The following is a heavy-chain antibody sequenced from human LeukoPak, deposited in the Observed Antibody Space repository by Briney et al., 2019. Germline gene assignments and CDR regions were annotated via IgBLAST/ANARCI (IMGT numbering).Heavy chain of an antibody. Sequence: SETLSLTCTVSGDSLSNYYWSWIRQPPGKGLEWIGYIYYNGGTNYNPSLKSRVTLSVDTSKNQFSLKLRSVTAADTAMYYCARGYRGDFGVVIKFDPWGQGTLVTVSS. CDR1: GDSLSNYY. V-gene: IGHV4-59*01. CDR3: ARGYRGDFGVVIKFDP. D-gene: IGHD3-3*01. J-gene: IGHJ5*02. CDR2: IYYNGGT.